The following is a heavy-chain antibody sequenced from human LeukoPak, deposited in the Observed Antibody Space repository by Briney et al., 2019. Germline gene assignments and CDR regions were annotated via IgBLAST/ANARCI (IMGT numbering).Heavy chain of an antibody. CDR2: VSADGSNK. CDR1: GFTFSDYG. J-gene: IGHJ4*02. Sequence: GALRLSCEAAGFTFSDYGMHWVRQAPGKGLEWVAVVSADGSNKQYADSVKGRFTISRDNSKNTLYLQVNSLRAEDTAVYYCAKEHGPVTTVTLFDYWGQGTLVTVSS. D-gene: IGHD4-17*01. CDR3: AKEHGPVTTVTLFDY. V-gene: IGHV3-30*18.